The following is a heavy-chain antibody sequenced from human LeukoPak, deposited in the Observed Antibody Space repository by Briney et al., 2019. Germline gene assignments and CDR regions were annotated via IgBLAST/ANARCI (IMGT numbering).Heavy chain of an antibody. J-gene: IGHJ4*02. CDR2: IYTSRST. Sequence: PSETLSLTCTVSGDSISSYYWRWIRQPAGKGLEWIGCIYTSRSTNYYPHLNSRVTTSVDTSKNQFSQTLSSVTAADTAVYYCEKGYDPFDYWGQGTLVTVSS. V-gene: IGHV4-4*07. CDR3: EKGYDPFDY. D-gene: IGHD1-14*01. CDR1: GDSISSYY.